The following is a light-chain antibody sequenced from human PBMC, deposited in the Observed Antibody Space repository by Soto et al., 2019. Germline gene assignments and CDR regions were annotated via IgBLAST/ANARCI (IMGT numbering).Light chain of an antibody. CDR3: QQSYSTPGVT. Sequence: DIQMTQSPSSLSASVGDRVTITCRASQSISNYLGWYQHQPGKAPKLLIYAASTLQSGIPSRFRGSGSGTNYTLTISSLESEDFATYICQQSYSTPGVTFGPGTKVDIK. CDR1: QSISNY. J-gene: IGKJ3*01. V-gene: IGKV1-39*01. CDR2: AAS.